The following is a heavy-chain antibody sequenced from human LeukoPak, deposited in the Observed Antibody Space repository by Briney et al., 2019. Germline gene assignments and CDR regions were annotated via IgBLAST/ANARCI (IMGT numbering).Heavy chain of an antibody. D-gene: IGHD6-19*01. CDR2: IYHSGST. CDR3: ARAGLKWLGGSDY. Sequence: SETLSLTCTVSGYSISSGYYWGWIRQPPGKGLEWIGSIYHSGSTYYNPSLKSRVTISVDTSMNQFSLRLSSVIAADTAVCYCARAGLKWLGGSDYWGQGTLVTVSS. V-gene: IGHV4-38-2*02. J-gene: IGHJ4*02. CDR1: GYSISSGYY.